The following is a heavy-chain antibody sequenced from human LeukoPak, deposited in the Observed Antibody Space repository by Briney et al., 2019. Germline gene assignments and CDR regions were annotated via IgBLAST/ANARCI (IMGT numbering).Heavy chain of an antibody. V-gene: IGHV4-30-4*01. CDR3: ARGPTVVGAGSWFDP. CDR2: IYYSGST. D-gene: IGHD1-26*01. Sequence: PSETLSLTCTVSGGSISSGDYYWSWIRQPPGKGLEWIGYIYYSGSTYYNPSLKSRVTISVDTSKNQFSLKLSSVTAADTAVYYCARGPTVVGAGSWFDPWGQGTLVTVSS. J-gene: IGHJ5*02. CDR1: GGSISSGDYY.